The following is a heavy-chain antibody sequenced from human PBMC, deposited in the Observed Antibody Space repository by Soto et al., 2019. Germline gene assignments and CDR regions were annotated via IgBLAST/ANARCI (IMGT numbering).Heavy chain of an antibody. D-gene: IGHD3-16*02. V-gene: IGHV1-69*01. J-gene: IGHJ4*02. CDR3: ARDQYDYVWGSYRAQLDY. CDR2: IIPIFGTA. CDR1: GGTFSSYA. Sequence: QVQLVQSGAEVKKPGSSVKVSCKASGGTFSSYAISWVRQAPGQGLEWMGGIIPIFGTANYAQKFQGIVTTIADECTSTDYMELSSLRSEDTAVYYCARDQYDYVWGSYRAQLDYWGQGTLVTVSS.